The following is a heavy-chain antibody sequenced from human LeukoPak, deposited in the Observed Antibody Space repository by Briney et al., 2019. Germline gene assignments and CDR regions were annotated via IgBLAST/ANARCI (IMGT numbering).Heavy chain of an antibody. V-gene: IGHV3-11*01. Sequence: GGSLRLSCTASGFRFSDYYMNWFRQTSGKGPEWLSYISHSAATVQYADSVRGRFTVSRDNRKNTLYLQMNSLRVEDTAVYYRARDGAYDDASGYRADFWGQGTLVTVSS. J-gene: IGHJ4*02. CDR1: GFRFSDYY. D-gene: IGHD3-22*01. CDR3: ARDGAYDDASGYRADF. CDR2: ISHSAATV.